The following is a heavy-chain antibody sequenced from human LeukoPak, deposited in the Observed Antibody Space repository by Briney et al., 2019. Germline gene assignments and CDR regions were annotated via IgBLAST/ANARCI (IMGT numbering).Heavy chain of an antibody. V-gene: IGHV4-4*07. CDR1: GGSISSYY. CDR3: ARDVRLRRGNWFDP. CDR2: IYTSGST. D-gene: IGHD5-12*01. Sequence: SQTLSLTCAVSGGSISSYYWSWIRQPAGKGLEWIGRIYTSGSTNYNPSLKSRVTMSVDTSKNQFSLKLSSVTAADTAVYYCARDVRLRRGNWFDPWGQGTLVTVSS. J-gene: IGHJ5*02.